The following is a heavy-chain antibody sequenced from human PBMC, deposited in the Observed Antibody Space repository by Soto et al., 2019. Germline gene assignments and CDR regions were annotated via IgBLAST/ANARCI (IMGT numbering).Heavy chain of an antibody. D-gene: IGHD3-16*01. CDR3: ARLGFVWGPIVPYFDY. CDR2: IYYSGST. V-gene: IGHV4-59*11. Sequence: SETLYLHCTVSDGSISSRYWSWIRQPPGKGLEWIGYIYYSGSTNYNPSLKSRVTISVDTSKNQFSLKLSSVTAADTAVYYCARLGFVWGPIVPYFDYWGQGTLVTVSS. CDR1: DGSISSRY. J-gene: IGHJ4*02.